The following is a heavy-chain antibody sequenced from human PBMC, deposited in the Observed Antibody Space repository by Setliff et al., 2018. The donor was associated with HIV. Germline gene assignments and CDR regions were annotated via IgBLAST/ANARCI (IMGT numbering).Heavy chain of an antibody. J-gene: IGHJ3*02. CDR1: GFTFSSYA. D-gene: IGHD3-3*01. Sequence: PGGSLRLSCAASGFTFSSYAMHWVRQAPGKGLEWVAVISYDGSNKYYADSVKGRFTISRDNSKNTLYLQMNSLRAEDTAVYYCARDRVNEGVPFDIWGRGTMVTVSS. V-gene: IGHV3-30*01. CDR2: ISYDGSNK. CDR3: ARDRVNEGVPFDI.